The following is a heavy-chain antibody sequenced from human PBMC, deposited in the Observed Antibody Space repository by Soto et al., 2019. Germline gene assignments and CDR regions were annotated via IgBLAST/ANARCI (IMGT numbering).Heavy chain of an antibody. CDR1: GFSLSTSGVG. V-gene: IGHV2-5*01. CDR2: IYWNDDK. D-gene: IGHD6-19*01. Sequence: GPTLGNPTRTLTLTCTFSGFSLSTSGVGVGWIRQPPGKALEWLALIYWNDDKRYSPSLKSRLTITKDTSKNQVVLTMTNMDPVDTATYHCAHKPGAGYSSGWYPDFDYWGQGTLVTVSS. CDR3: AHKPGAGYSSGWYPDFDY. J-gene: IGHJ4*02.